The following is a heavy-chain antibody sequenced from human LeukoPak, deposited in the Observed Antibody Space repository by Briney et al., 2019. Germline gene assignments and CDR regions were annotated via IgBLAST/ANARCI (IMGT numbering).Heavy chain of an antibody. V-gene: IGHV3-7*02. Sequence: PGGSLRLSCAASGXTFSRYWMNWVRQAPGKGLELVANIKEDGSEKYYVDSVKGRFTISRDNSKNTLYLQMNSLRAEDTAVYYCARAAEDIVVVVAATPEIDYWGQGTLVTVSS. CDR2: IKEDGSEK. J-gene: IGHJ4*02. CDR3: ARAAEDIVVVVAATPEIDY. CDR1: GXTFSRYW. D-gene: IGHD2-15*01.